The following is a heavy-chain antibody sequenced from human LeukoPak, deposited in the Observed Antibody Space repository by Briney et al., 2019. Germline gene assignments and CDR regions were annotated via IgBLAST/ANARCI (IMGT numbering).Heavy chain of an antibody. CDR1: GGSISSNNFY. Sequence: SETLSLTCTVSGGSISSNNFYWGWIRQPPGKGLEWVVSVYYGGSPYYNPSLTSRVTMSVYTSKNQFSLKLSSVTAADTAVYYCARVNDCSSSSCFTSWFDPWGQGTLVTVSS. D-gene: IGHD2-2*02. V-gene: IGHV4-39*07. CDR3: ARVNDCSSSSCFTSWFDP. J-gene: IGHJ5*02. CDR2: VYYGGSP.